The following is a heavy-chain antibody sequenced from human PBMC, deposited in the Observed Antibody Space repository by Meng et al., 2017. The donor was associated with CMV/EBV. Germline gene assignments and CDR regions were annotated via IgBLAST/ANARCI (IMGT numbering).Heavy chain of an antibody. CDR1: GFIFTNYG. Sequence: GGSWSLPWAASGFIFTNYGMHWVRQAPGKGLVWVSRISPDGSSTDYADAVKGRFTTSRDKAKSTVFLQMNSLRPDDTAVYYCVRVGDGRTYGKFEYWGQGALVTVSS. V-gene: IGHV3-74*01. D-gene: IGHD3-10*01. CDR2: ISPDGSST. CDR3: VRVGDGRTYGKFEY. J-gene: IGHJ4*02.